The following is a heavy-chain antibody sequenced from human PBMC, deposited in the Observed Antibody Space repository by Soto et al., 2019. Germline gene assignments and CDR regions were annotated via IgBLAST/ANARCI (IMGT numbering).Heavy chain of an antibody. J-gene: IGHJ4*02. CDR1: GFTFITYD. Sequence: EVQLLESGGGSVQPGGSLRPSGAASGFTFITYDMTWVRQAPGKGLEWVSVSRGSDGSPSYADSVKGRFTISRDNSKNTVYLQMNSLRADDTAIYYCVKGNWGDYWAQGTLVTVSS. CDR2: SRGSDGSP. V-gene: IGHV3-23*01. D-gene: IGHD7-27*01. CDR3: VKGNWGDY.